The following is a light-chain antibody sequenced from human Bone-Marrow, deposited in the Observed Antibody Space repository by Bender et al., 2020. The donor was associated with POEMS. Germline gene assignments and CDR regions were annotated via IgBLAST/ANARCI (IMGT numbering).Light chain of an antibody. CDR2: EIS. CDR3: SSYTSSFYV. CDR1: SSDIGAYDL. V-gene: IGLV2-14*02. Sequence: QSPLTQPASVSGSPGESIIISCSGTSSDIGAYDLVSWYQQHPGKAPKLMIYEISNRPSGVSNRFSGSKSGNTASLTISELQAEDEADYYCSSYTSSFYVFGTGTKVTVL. J-gene: IGLJ1*01.